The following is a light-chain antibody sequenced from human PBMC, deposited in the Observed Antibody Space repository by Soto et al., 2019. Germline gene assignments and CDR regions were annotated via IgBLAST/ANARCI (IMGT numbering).Light chain of an antibody. Sequence: DIPMTQSPSSLSASLGDRVNITCRASQSISTYLNWYQQKPGKAPKLVIYATSSLQSGVSSTFSGSGSGTDFTLTISSLQTEDFATYYCQQSYSNPRTFGPGTKVDIK. CDR3: QQSYSNPRT. V-gene: IGKV1-39*01. J-gene: IGKJ3*01. CDR1: QSISTY. CDR2: ATS.